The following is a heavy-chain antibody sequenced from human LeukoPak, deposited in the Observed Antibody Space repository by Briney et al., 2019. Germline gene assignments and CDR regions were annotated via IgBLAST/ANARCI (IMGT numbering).Heavy chain of an antibody. D-gene: IGHD2-15*01. J-gene: IGHJ5*02. V-gene: IGHV3-23*01. CDR1: GFTFSSYG. Sequence: GGSLRLSCAASGFTFSSYGMSWVRQAPGKGLEWVSAISGSGGSTYYADSVKGRFTISRDNSKNTLYLQMNSLRAEDTAVYYCARTYCSGGSCSWGRNWFDPWGQGTLVTVSS. CDR3: ARTYCSGGSCSWGRNWFDP. CDR2: ISGSGGST.